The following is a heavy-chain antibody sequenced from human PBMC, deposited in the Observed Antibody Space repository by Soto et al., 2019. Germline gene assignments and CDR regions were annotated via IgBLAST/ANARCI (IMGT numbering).Heavy chain of an antibody. CDR1: GFTFSSHS. Sequence: QVQLVESGGGLAQPGRSLRLSCAASGFTFSSHSMHWVRQAPGKGLEWVAVISFDGSYKYYADSVKGRFTISRDNSKNTRYLQMNSLRAEDTAVYYCARGASITVAGTSFDYWGQGTLVTVSS. CDR2: ISFDGSYK. D-gene: IGHD6-19*01. CDR3: ARGASITVAGTSFDY. V-gene: IGHV3-30-3*01. J-gene: IGHJ4*02.